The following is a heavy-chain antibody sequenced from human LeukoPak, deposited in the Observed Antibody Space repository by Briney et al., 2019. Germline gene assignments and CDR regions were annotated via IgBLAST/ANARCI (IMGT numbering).Heavy chain of an antibody. V-gene: IGHV4-39*01. CDR2: IYYSGST. D-gene: IGHD3-22*01. Sequence: SETLSLTCTVSGCSISSSSYYWGWIRQPPGKGLEWIGSIYYSGSTYYNPSLKSRVTISVDTSKNQFSLKLSSVTAADTAVYYCARVHYYDRSWWFDPWGRGTLVTVSS. J-gene: IGHJ5*02. CDR1: GCSISSSSYY. CDR3: ARVHYYDRSWWFDP.